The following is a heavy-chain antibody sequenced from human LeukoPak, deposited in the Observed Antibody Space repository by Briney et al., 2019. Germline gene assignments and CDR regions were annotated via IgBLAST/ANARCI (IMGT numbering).Heavy chain of an antibody. CDR2: ISGSGGST. Sequence: GGSLRLSCAASGFTFSNAWMSWVRQAPGKGLEWVSAISGSGGSTYYADSVKGRFTISRDNSKNTLYLQMNSLRAEDTAVYYCAKDGGNSDYFDYWGQGTLVTVSS. J-gene: IGHJ4*02. CDR1: GFTFSNAW. CDR3: AKDGGNSDYFDY. V-gene: IGHV3-23*01. D-gene: IGHD4-23*01.